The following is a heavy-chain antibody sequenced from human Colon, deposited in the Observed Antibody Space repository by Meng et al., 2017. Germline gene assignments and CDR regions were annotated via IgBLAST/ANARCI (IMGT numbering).Heavy chain of an antibody. D-gene: IGHD5-18*01. Sequence: ASVKVSCKASGYSFTSYAMHWVRQAPGQRLEWMGWINAGNGNTKYSQKFQGRVTITRDTSASTAYMELSSLRSEDTAVYYCARDRGYSYGHSFDYWGQGTLVTVSS. CDR2: INAGNGNT. J-gene: IGHJ4*02. CDR3: ARDRGYSYGHSFDY. CDR1: GYSFTSYA. V-gene: IGHV1-3*01.